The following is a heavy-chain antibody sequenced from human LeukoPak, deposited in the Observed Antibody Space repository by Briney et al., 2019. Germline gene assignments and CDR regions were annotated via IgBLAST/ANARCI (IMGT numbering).Heavy chain of an antibody. CDR2: IRSKANSYAT. D-gene: IGHD6-13*01. J-gene: IGHJ4*02. CDR1: GFTFSSYG. Sequence: GGSLRLSCAASGFTFSSYGMHWVRQASGKGLEWVGRIRSKANSYATAYAASVKGRFTISRDDSKNTAYLQMNSLKAEDTAVYYCTRHGDSSSWYEDYWGQGTLVTVSS. CDR3: TRHGDSSSWYEDY. V-gene: IGHV3-73*01.